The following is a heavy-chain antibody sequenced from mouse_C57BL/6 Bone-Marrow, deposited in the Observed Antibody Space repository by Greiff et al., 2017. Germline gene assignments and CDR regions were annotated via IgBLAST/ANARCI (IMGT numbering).Heavy chain of an antibody. CDR3: ARVYGYDRHWYFDV. CDR2: INYDGSST. D-gene: IGHD2-2*01. J-gene: IGHJ1*03. V-gene: IGHV5-16*01. CDR1: GFTFSDYY. Sequence: EVKLVESEGGLVQPGSSMKLSCTASGFTFSDYYMAWVRQVPEKGLEWVANINYDGSSTYYLDSLKSRFIISRDNAKNILYLQMSSLKSEDTATYYCARVYGYDRHWYFDVWGTGTTVTVSS.